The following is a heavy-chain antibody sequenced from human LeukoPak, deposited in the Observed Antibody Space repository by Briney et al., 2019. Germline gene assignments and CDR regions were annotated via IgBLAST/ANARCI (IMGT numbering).Heavy chain of an antibody. V-gene: IGHV4-34*01. Sequence: SQTLSLTCAVYGGSFSGYYWGWIRQPPGKGLEWIGEINHSGSTNYNPSLKSRVTISVDTSKNQFSLKLSSVTAADTAVYYCARGGYYYYGMDVWGQGTTVTVSS. CDR1: GGSFSGYY. J-gene: IGHJ6*02. CDR3: ARGGYYYYGMDV. CDR2: INHSGST.